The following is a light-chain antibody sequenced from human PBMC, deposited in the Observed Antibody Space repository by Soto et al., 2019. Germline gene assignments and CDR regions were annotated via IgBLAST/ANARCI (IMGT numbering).Light chain of an antibody. J-gene: IGKJ1*01. V-gene: IGKV1-5*03. CDR3: QQYNSYPWT. Sequence: DIQMTQSPSTLSASVGDRVTITCRASQSISSWLAWYQQKPGKAPKLLIYKASSLESGVPSRFNGSGSETEFILTISSLHPNDFATYYCQQYNSYPWTFGHGTRVEIK. CDR1: QSISSW. CDR2: KAS.